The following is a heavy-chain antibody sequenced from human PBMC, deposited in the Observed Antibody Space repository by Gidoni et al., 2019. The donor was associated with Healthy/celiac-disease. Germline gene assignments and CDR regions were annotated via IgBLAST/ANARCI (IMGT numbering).Heavy chain of an antibody. D-gene: IGHD3-3*01. Sequence: QVQLQQWGAGLLKPSETLSLTFAVYGGSFSGSSWSWIRQPPGKGLEWIGEINHSGSNNYNPSLKSRVTISVDTSKNQFSLKLSSVTAADTAVYYCARGGGKIWSGYYTGIFSAFDIWGQGTMVTVSS. V-gene: IGHV4-34*01. CDR2: INHSGSN. CDR3: ARGGGKIWSGYYTGIFSAFDI. J-gene: IGHJ3*02. CDR1: GGSFSGSS.